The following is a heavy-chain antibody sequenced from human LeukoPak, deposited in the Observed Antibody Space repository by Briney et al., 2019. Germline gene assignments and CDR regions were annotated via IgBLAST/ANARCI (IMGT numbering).Heavy chain of an antibody. J-gene: IGHJ4*02. D-gene: IGHD3-22*01. CDR1: GFTFDDYA. Sequence: GRSLRLSCAASGFTFDDYAMHWVRQAPGKGLEWVSGISWNSGSIGYADSVKGRFTISRDNAKNTLYLQMNSLRAEDTAVYYCASGGSYDSSGYTHWGQGTLVTVSS. CDR2: ISWNSGSI. V-gene: IGHV3-9*01. CDR3: ASGGSYDSSGYTH.